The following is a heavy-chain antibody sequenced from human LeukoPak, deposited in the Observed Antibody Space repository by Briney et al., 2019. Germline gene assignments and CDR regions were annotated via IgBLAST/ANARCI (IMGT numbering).Heavy chain of an antibody. D-gene: IGHD6-13*01. J-gene: IGHJ5*02. Sequence: SETLSLTCTVSGGSISSGDYYWSWIRQPPGKGLEWIGDIYYSGSTYYNPSLKSRVTISVDTSKNQFSLKLSSVTAADTAVYYCARVVPYSTSEEVAFDPWGQGTLVTVSS. V-gene: IGHV4-30-4*01. CDR1: GGSISSGDYY. CDR3: ARVVPYSTSEEVAFDP. CDR2: IYYSGST.